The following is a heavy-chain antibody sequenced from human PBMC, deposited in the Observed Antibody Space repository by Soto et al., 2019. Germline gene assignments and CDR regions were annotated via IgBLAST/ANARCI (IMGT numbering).Heavy chain of an antibody. CDR2: INPGDSDT. D-gene: IGHD6-19*01. CDR1: GYSFTSHW. V-gene: IGHV5-51*01. CDR3: VRPQSSGWYDS. Sequence: PGELRKISCEGSGYSFTSHWISWVRQMPGKGLEWMAIINPGDSDTRYSPSFQGHVTVSVDKSVNIAYLQWSSLKASDTAMYYCVRPQSSGWYDSWGQGTLVTVSS. J-gene: IGHJ5*02.